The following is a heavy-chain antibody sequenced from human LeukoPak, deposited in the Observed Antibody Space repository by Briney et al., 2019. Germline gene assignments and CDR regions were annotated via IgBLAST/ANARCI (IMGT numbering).Heavy chain of an antibody. V-gene: IGHV4-31*04. Sequence: SETLSHPRTVSGASISSGGYYCGWIRQHPGKGMEWIVYIYYSASPYYSGSANYNPSLKSRLTFSAVSSKNQFSLKVRSLAAAHTTFYYCAGGMAPTWGIYFWGQGTSVTVSS. J-gene: IGHJ4*02. CDR3: AGGMAPTWGIYF. CDR2: IYYSASPYYSGSA. D-gene: IGHD5-24*01. CDR1: GASISSGGYY.